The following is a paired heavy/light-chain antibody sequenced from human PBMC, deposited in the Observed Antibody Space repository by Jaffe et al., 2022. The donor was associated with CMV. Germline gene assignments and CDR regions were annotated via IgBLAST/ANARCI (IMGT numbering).Light chain of an antibody. CDR1: QSISNW. V-gene: IGKV1-5*03. CDR2: EAS. J-gene: IGKJ1*01. CDR3: QQYTSLWT. Sequence: DIQMTQSPSTLSASVGDRVTITCRASQSISNWLAWYQQKPGKAPKLLIYEASSLESGVPSRFSGSGSGTEFTLTISSLQPDDFATYYCQQYTSLWTFGQGTKVEIK.
Heavy chain of an antibody. Sequence: EGQLVESGGGLVQPGGSLRLSCGASGFTFKNYWMHWVRQAPGKGLVWVSRINSDGSRTFYADSVKGRFTVSRDNAKNTLYLQMNSLRAEDTAVYYCAKEHGNTWYFVDWGQGALVTVSS. D-gene: IGHD2-8*01. CDR3: AKEHGNTWYFVD. CDR2: INSDGSRT. CDR1: GFTFKNYW. V-gene: IGHV3-74*01. J-gene: IGHJ4*02.